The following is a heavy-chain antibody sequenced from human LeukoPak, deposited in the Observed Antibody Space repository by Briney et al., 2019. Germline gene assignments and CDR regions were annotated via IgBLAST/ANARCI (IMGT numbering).Heavy chain of an antibody. CDR1: GYTFTSYG. V-gene: IGHV1-18*01. D-gene: IGHD3-16*02. CDR2: ISAYNGNT. CDR3: ATRIMITFGGVIVTSPGAFDI. J-gene: IGHJ3*02. Sequence: ASVKVSCKASGYTFTSYGISWVRQAPGQGLEWMGWISAYNGNTNYAQKLQGRVTMTTDTSTSTAYMELRSLRSDDTAVYYCATRIMITFGGVIVTSPGAFDIWGQGTMVTVSS.